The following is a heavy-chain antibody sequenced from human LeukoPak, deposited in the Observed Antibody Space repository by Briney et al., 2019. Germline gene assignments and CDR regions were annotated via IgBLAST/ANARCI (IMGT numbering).Heavy chain of an antibody. CDR1: GYAFASYW. V-gene: IGHV5-51*01. D-gene: IGHD3-22*01. J-gene: IGHJ4*02. CDR2: IYPADSDI. Sequence: GESLKISCRVFGYAFASYWIGWVRQVPGKGLEWMGIIYPADSDIKYNPSFEGQVTFSADTSINTAYLQWNTLKASDTALYYCARFEVNHEDSTAYFYFDYWGQGTLVTVSS. CDR3: ARFEVNHEDSTAYFYFDY.